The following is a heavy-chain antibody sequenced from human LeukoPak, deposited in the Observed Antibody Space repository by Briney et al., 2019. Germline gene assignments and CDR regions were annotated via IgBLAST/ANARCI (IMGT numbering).Heavy chain of an antibody. CDR2: ISYDGSNK. D-gene: IGHD4-17*01. V-gene: IGHV3-30-3*01. J-gene: IGHJ4*02. CDR1: GFTFSNTW. Sequence: PGGSLRLSCAASGFTFSNTWMNWVRQAPGKGLEWVAVISYDGSNKYYADSVKGRFTISRDNSKNTLYLKMNSLRAEDTAVCYCAREREPYGDYGNFFDYWGQGTLVTVSS. CDR3: AREREPYGDYGNFFDY.